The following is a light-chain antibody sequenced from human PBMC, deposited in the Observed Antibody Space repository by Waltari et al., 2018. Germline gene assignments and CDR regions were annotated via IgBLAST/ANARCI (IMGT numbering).Light chain of an antibody. CDR2: EGS. CDR3: CSYAGGSTFYV. V-gene: IGLV2-23*01. Sequence: QSALTQPASVSGSPGQSTTISCTGPSSDVGTYNLVSCYQHHPGKAPKLMIYEGSKRPSGVSNRFSGSKSGNTASLTISGLQAEDEADYYCCSYAGGSTFYVFGTETKVTVL. CDR1: SSDVGTYNL. J-gene: IGLJ1*01.